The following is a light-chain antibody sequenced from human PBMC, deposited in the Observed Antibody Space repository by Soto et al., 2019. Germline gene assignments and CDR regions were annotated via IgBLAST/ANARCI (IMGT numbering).Light chain of an antibody. J-gene: IGLJ2*01. V-gene: IGLV3-21*04. CDR1: SIASRS. CDR2: YDT. Sequence: SYELTQPPSLSVAPGQTASITCGGDSIASRSVHWYQQRPGQAPLLVISYDTDRPSGIPERFSGSNSGNTATLTISRVEAGDEADYYCQVWDSNTDHGVFGGGTQLTVL. CDR3: QVWDSNTDHGV.